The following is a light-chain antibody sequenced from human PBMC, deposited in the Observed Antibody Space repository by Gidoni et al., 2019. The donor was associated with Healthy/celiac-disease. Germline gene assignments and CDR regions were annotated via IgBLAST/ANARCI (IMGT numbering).Light chain of an antibody. CDR3: QQRCNWPPT. CDR1: QSVSSY. V-gene: IGKV3-11*01. CDR2: AAS. J-gene: IGKJ2*01. Sequence: DTVLTHSPATLSFSPGERATLSCRASQSVSSYLAWYQQKPGQAPRLLIYAASNRPTGIPARFSGSGSGTDFTLTISCLQPEDFAVYYCQQRCNWPPTFGQGTKLEIK.